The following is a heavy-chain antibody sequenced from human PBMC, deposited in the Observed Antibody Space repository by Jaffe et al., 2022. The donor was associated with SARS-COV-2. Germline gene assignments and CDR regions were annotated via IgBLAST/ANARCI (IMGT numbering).Heavy chain of an antibody. Sequence: QVQLVESGGGVVQPGRSLRLSCAASGFTFSSYAMHWVRQAPGKGLEWVAVISYDGSNKYYADSVKGRFTISRDNSKNTLYLQMNSLRAEDTAVYYCARDKVFYGDYLGYYYGMDVWGQGTTVTVSS. J-gene: IGHJ6*02. V-gene: IGHV3-30-3*01. CDR1: GFTFSSYA. CDR3: ARDKVFYGDYLGYYYGMDV. CDR2: ISYDGSNK. D-gene: IGHD4-17*01.